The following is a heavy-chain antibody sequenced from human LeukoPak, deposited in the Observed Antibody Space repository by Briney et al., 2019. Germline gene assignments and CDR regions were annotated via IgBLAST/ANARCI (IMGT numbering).Heavy chain of an antibody. CDR2: IIPIFGTA. D-gene: IGHD1-26*01. V-gene: IGHV1-69*05. CDR3: ARPPSGNRELLGY. J-gene: IGHJ4*02. CDR1: GGTFSSYA. Sequence: SVKVSCKASGGTFSSYAISWVRQAPGQGLEWMGGIIPIFGTANYAQKFQGRVTLTRDTSTSTVYMELSSLRSEDTAVYYCARPPSGNRELLGYWGQGTLVTVSS.